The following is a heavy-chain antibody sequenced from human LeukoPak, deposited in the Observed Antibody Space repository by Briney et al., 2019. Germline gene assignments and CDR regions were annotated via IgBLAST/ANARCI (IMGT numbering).Heavy chain of an antibody. V-gene: IGHV3-7*01. CDR2: IKQDGSEK. Sequence: PGGSLRLSCAASGFTFSSYWMSWVRQAPGKGLEWVANIKQDGSEKYYVDSVKGRFTISRDNAKNSLYLQMNSLRAEDTAVYYCAREAPLFWSYYYFDYWGQGTLVTVSS. J-gene: IGHJ4*02. CDR3: AREAPLFWSYYYFDY. CDR1: GFTFSSYW. D-gene: IGHD1-26*01.